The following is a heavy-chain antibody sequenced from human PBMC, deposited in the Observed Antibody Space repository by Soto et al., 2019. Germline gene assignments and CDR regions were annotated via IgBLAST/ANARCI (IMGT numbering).Heavy chain of an antibody. J-gene: IGHJ6*02. Sequence: QVQLQESGPGLVKPSQTLSLTCTVSGGSISSGGYYWSWIRQHPGKGLEWIGYIYYSGSTYYNPSPKSRVTISVDTSKNQFSLKLSSVTAADTAVYYCARTVHDSGRKRPYYYGMDVWGQGTTVTVSS. CDR2: IYYSGST. CDR1: GGSISSGGYY. V-gene: IGHV4-31*03. CDR3: ARTVHDSGRKRPYYYGMDV. D-gene: IGHD3-10*01.